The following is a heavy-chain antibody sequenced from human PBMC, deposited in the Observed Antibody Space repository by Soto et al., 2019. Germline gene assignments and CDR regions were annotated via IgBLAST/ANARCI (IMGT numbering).Heavy chain of an antibody. V-gene: IGHV4-59*01. J-gene: IGHJ3*02. D-gene: IGHD3-3*01. CDR1: CGSISSYY. CDR3: ARGLDYDFWSGRSDAFDI. Sequence: LSLTCTVSCGSISSYYWSWIRQPPGKGLEWIGYIYYSGSTNYNPSLKSRVTISVDTSKNQFSLKLSSVTAADTAVYYCARGLDYDFWSGRSDAFDIWGQGTMVTVSS. CDR2: IYYSGST.